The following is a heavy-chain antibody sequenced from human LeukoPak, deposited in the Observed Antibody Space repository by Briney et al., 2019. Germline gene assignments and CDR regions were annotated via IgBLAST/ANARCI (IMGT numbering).Heavy chain of an antibody. D-gene: IGHD4-17*01. Sequence: ASVKLSCTASGYTFTGYYMHWVRQAPGQGLEWMGWINPNSGGTNYAQKFQGRVTMTRDTSISTAYMEMSRLRSDDTAVYYCARGRDDYGNTDAFDIWGQGTMVTVSS. CDR1: GYTFTGYY. CDR3: ARGRDDYGNTDAFDI. V-gene: IGHV1-2*02. J-gene: IGHJ3*02. CDR2: INPNSGGT.